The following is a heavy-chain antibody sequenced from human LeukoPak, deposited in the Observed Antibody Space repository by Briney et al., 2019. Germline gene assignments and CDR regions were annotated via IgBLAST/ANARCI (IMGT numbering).Heavy chain of an antibody. CDR2: IYYSGST. V-gene: IGHV4-39*01. CDR3: ARQIDSSSWYGFDP. D-gene: IGHD6-13*01. CDR1: GGSISSSSYY. Sequence: PSETLSLTCTVSGGSISSSSYYWGWIRQPPGKGLEWIGSIYYSGSTYYNPSLKSRVTISVDTSKNQFSLKLSSVTAADTAVYYCARQIDSSSWYGFDPWGQGTLVTVSS. J-gene: IGHJ5*02.